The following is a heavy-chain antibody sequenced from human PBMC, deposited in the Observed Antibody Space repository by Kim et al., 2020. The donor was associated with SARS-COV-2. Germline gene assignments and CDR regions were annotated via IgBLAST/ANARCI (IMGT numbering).Heavy chain of an antibody. Sequence: ASVKVSCKASGYTFTSYGISWVRQAPGQGLEWMGWISAYNGNTNYAQKLQGRVTMTTDTSTSTAYMELRSLRSDDTAVYYCASSPITIFGVALIPYWDYGMDVWGQGTTVTVSS. D-gene: IGHD3-3*01. CDR3: ASSPITIFGVALIPYWDYGMDV. V-gene: IGHV1-18*01. CDR1: GYTFTSYG. CDR2: ISAYNGNT. J-gene: IGHJ6*02.